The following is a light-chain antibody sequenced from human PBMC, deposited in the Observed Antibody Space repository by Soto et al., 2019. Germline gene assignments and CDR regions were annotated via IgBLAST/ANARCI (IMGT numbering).Light chain of an antibody. CDR1: QSVSSN. CDR3: QQYNNWPT. CDR2: GAS. Sequence: EIVMTQSPATLSVSPGERATLSCRASQSVSSNLAWYQQKPGQAHRLLIYGASTRATGIPARFSGSGSGTEFTLTISSLQSEDFAVYYGQQYNNWPTFGQGTKVEIK. J-gene: IGKJ1*01. V-gene: IGKV3-15*01.